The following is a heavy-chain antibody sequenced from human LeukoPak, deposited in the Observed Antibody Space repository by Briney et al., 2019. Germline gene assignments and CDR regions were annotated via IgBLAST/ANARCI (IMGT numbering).Heavy chain of an antibody. V-gene: IGHV4-38-2*02. CDR2: FYHSGST. CDR3: ARRSSLWYFDI. CDR1: GSSISSSYD. Sequence: SETLSLTCIVSGSSISSSYDWGWIRQPPGKGLEWIGSFYHSGSTSYNPSLRSRVTISVDTSRNQFSLNLNSVTAADTAVYYCARRSSLWYFDIWGRGTLVTVSS. J-gene: IGHJ2*01.